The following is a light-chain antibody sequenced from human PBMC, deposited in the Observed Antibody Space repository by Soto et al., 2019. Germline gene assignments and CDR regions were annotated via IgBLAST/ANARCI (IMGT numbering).Light chain of an antibody. CDR1: SSDIGGYNY. CDR2: DVS. V-gene: IGLV2-14*01. Sequence: QSVLTQPASVSWSPGQSITISCTGTSSDIGGYNYVSWYQQHPGKAPKLMIFDVSNRPSGVSNRFSGSKSGNTASLTISWLQAEDEADYYCSSYTTSSTSGFGGGTKVTVL. CDR3: SSYTTSSTSG. J-gene: IGLJ2*01.